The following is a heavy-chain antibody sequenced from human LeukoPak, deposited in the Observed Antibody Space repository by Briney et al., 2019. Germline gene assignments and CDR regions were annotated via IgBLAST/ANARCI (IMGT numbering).Heavy chain of an antibody. D-gene: IGHD3-16*02. CDR1: GGSISSGSYY. CDR2: IYTSGST. Sequence: SETLSLTCTVSGGSISSGSYYWSWIRQPTGKGLEWIGRIYTSGSTNYNPSLKSRVTISVDTSKNQFSLKLSSVTAADTAVYYCARVGLRSGELSVYWGQGTLVTVSS. J-gene: IGHJ4*02. V-gene: IGHV4-61*02. CDR3: ARVGLRSGELSVY.